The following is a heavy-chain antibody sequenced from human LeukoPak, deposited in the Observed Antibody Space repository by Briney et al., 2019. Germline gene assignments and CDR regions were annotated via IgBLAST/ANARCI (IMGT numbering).Heavy chain of an antibody. Sequence: PGGSLRLSCAAAGFTFSSYSMSWVRQAPGRGLEWVSNIGGSGGSTYYADSAKGRFTISRDNSKNTLYLQMNSLRAEDTAVYYCAKARTTSGISPSDWGQGTLVTVSS. CDR1: GFTFSSYS. J-gene: IGHJ4*02. V-gene: IGHV3-23*01. D-gene: IGHD3-10*01. CDR2: IGGSGGST. CDR3: AKARTTSGISPSD.